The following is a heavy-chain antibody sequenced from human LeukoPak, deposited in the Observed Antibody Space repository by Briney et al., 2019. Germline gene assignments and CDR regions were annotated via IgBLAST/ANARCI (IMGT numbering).Heavy chain of an antibody. CDR1: GGTFSSYA. Sequence: GSSVKVSCKASGGTFSSYAISWVRQAPGQGLEWMGGIIPIFGTANYAQKFQGRVTITADGSTSTAYMELSSLRSEDTAVYYCARGGRDYGDYEESWFDPWGQGTLVTVSS. CDR3: ARGGRDYGDYEESWFDP. J-gene: IGHJ5*02. V-gene: IGHV1-69*01. CDR2: IIPIFGTA. D-gene: IGHD4-17*01.